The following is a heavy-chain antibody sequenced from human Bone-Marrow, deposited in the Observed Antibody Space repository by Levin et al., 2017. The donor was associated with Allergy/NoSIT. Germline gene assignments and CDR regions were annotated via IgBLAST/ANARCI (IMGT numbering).Heavy chain of an antibody. CDR2: IYSGGRT. V-gene: IGHV3-53*01. J-gene: IGHJ4*02. CDR3: ARDGAAAATGSWG. CDR1: GFTVGNNY. D-gene: IGHD6-13*01. Sequence: GESLKISCAASGFTVGNNYMIWFRQAPGKGLEWVSLIYSGGRTYYADSVKGRFTISRDNSKNTLYLLMNSLRAEDTAVYYCARDGAAAATGSWGWGQGTLVTVSS.